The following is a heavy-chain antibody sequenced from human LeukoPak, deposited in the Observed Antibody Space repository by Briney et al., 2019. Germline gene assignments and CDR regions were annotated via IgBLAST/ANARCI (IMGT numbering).Heavy chain of an antibody. CDR2: IKQDGSEK. CDR1: GFTFSSYW. Sequence: PGGSLRLSCAASGFTFSSYWVSWVRQAPGKGLEWVANIKQDGSEKYYVDSVKGRFTISRDNAKNSLYLQMNSLRAEDTAVYYCAREYYDFWSGYSPYFDYWGQGTLVTVSS. CDR3: AREYYDFWSGYSPYFDY. D-gene: IGHD3-3*01. J-gene: IGHJ4*02. V-gene: IGHV3-7*01.